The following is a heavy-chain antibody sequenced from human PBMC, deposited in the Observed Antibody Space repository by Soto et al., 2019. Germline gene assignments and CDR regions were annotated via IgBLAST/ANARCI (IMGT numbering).Heavy chain of an antibody. CDR1: GFTFSSYW. CDR3: ARDSYRYYDFWSDIAPDYYYYYYMDV. J-gene: IGHJ6*03. D-gene: IGHD3-3*01. Sequence: EVQLVESGGGLVQPGGSLRLSCAASGFTFSSYWMSWVRQAPGKGLEWVANIKQDGSEKYYVDSVKGRFTISRDNAKNSLYLQMNSLRAEDTAVYYCARDSYRYYDFWSDIAPDYYYYYYMDVWGKGTTVTVSS. CDR2: IKQDGSEK. V-gene: IGHV3-7*01.